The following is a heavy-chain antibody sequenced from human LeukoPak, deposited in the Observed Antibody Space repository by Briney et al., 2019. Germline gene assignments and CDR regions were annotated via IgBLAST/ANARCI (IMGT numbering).Heavy chain of an antibody. Sequence: SETLSLTCTVSGGSVSSGSYYWTWIRQPPGKGLEWIGNIYYSGSTNYNPSLKSRVTISVDTSKNQFSLQMSSVTAADTAMYYCARSYCTTTSYLIRYWGQGTLVTVSS. J-gene: IGHJ4*02. D-gene: IGHD2-2*01. CDR3: ARSYCTTTSYLIRY. CDR2: IYYSGST. CDR1: GGSVSSGSYY. V-gene: IGHV4-61*01.